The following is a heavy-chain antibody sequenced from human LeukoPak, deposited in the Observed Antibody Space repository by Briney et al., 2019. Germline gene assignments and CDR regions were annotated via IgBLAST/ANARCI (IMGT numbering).Heavy chain of an antibody. CDR3: ARGRSGWLLPFDH. J-gene: IGHJ4*02. Sequence: SETLSLTCTVSGGSISSSSYYWGWIRQPPGKGLEWIGSIYYTGSTYYNPSLKSRVTISVDTSKNQFSLKLSSVTAADTAVYYCARGRSGWLLPFDHWGQGTLVTVSS. D-gene: IGHD6-19*01. CDR2: IYYTGST. CDR1: GGSISSSSYY. V-gene: IGHV4-39*07.